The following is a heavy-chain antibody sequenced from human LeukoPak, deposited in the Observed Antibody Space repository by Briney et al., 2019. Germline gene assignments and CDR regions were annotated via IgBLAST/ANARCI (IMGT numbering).Heavy chain of an antibody. CDR1: GGSISSGSYY. D-gene: IGHD1-26*01. V-gene: IGHV4-61*02. CDR3: AKAPLVGASGDAFDI. Sequence: SQTLSLTCTVSGGSISSGSYYWSWIRQPAGKGLEWIGRIYTSGSTNYNPSLKSRVTISVDTSKNQFSLKLSSVTAADTAVYYCAKAPLVGASGDAFDIWGQGTMVTVSS. J-gene: IGHJ3*02. CDR2: IYTSGST.